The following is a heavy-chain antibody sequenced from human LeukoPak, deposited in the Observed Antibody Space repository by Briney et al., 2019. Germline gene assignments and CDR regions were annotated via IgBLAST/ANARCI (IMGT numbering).Heavy chain of an antibody. CDR2: IIPIFGTP. CDR3: ARVDRYHFYLDV. J-gene: IGHJ6*03. Sequence: SVKVSCKASGGTFSTYSVTWVRQAPGQGLEWMGGIIPIFGTPNYAQKFQGRVKVTTDDATGTAYMELSSLMSEDTAIYYCARVDRYHFYLDVWGKGTPVTVSS. CDR1: GGTFSTYS. V-gene: IGHV1-69*05.